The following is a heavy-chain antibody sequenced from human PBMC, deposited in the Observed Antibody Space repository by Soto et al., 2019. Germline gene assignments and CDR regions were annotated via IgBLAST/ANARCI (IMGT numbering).Heavy chain of an antibody. D-gene: IGHD7-27*01. J-gene: IGHJ4*02. CDR1: GYTFTSYA. CDR2: INAGNGNT. CDR3: ARQGLGLGMGDY. Sequence: QVQLVQSGAEVKKPGASVKVSCKASGYTFTSYAMHWVRQAPGQRLEWMGWINAGNGNTKYSQKFQGRVTITRDTSASTAYMELSSLRSEDTAVYYCARQGLGLGMGDYWGQGTLVTVSS. V-gene: IGHV1-3*01.